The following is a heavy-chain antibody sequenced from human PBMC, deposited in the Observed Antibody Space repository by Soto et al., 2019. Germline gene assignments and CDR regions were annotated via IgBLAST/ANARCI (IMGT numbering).Heavy chain of an antibody. J-gene: IGHJ4*02. V-gene: IGHV4-34*01. CDR1: GGSFSGYY. Sequence: SETLSLTCAVYGGSFSGYYWSWIRQPPGKGLEWIGEINHSGSTNYNPSLKSRVTISVDTSKNQFSLKLSSVTAPDTAVYYCARGEGGSYYENFDYWGQGTLVTVSS. CDR3: ARGEGGSYYENFDY. CDR2: INHSGST. D-gene: IGHD1-26*01.